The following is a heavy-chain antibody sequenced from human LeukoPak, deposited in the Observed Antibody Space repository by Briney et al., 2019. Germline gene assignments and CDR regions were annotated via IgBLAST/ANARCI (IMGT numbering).Heavy chain of an antibody. CDR1: GYTFTGYY. CDR2: INPNSGGT. V-gene: IGHV1-2*02. CDR3: ARVLGGYDFSHRFLDY. Sequence: ASVKVSCKASGYTFTGYYMHWVRQAPGQGLEWMGWINPNSGGTNYAQKFQGRVTMTRDTSISTAYMELSRLRSDDTAVYYCARVLGGYDFSHRFLDYWGQGTLVTVSS. D-gene: IGHD5-12*01. J-gene: IGHJ4*02.